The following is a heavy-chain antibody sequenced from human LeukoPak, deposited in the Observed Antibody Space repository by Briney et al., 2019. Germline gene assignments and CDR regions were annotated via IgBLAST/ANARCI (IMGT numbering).Heavy chain of an antibody. J-gene: IGHJ4*02. CDR1: GDPISGFY. CDR2: IFYSGTT. Sequence: PSVTLSLTCTVSGDPISGFYWAWIRQPPGRGLEWIGYIFYSGTTNYNPSLKSRVTISVDTSKNQFSLKVNSVTAADTAIYYCARDGAYVDYWGQGILVTVSS. CDR3: ARDGAYVDY. V-gene: IGHV4-59*01.